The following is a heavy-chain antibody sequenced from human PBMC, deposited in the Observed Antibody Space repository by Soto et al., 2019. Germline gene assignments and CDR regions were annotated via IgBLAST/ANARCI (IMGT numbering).Heavy chain of an antibody. CDR1: GFTFSSYS. V-gene: IGHV3-21*01. D-gene: IGHD2-2*01. J-gene: IGHJ4*02. Sequence: GGSLRLSCAASGFTFSSYSMNWVRQAPGKGLEWVSSISSSSSYIYYADSVKGRFTISRDNAKNSLYLQMNSLRAEDTAVYYCARVLCSSTSCSPPVGFDYWGQGTLVTVSS. CDR2: ISSSSSYI. CDR3: ARVLCSSTSCSPPVGFDY.